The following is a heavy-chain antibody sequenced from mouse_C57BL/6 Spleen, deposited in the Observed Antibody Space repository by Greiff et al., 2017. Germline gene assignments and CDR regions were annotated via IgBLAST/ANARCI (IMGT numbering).Heavy chain of an antibody. D-gene: IGHD1-1*01. J-gene: IGHJ3*01. CDR1: GYAFSSYW. CDR2: IYPGDGDT. CDR3: ARLGTTVVEGFAY. V-gene: IGHV1-80*01. Sequence: QVQLKQSGAELVKPGASVKISCKASGYAFSSYWMNWVKQRPGKGLEWIGQIYPGDGDTNYNGKFKGKATLTADNSYSTAYMQLSSLTAEDSAVYFCARLGTTVVEGFAYWGQGTLVTVSA.